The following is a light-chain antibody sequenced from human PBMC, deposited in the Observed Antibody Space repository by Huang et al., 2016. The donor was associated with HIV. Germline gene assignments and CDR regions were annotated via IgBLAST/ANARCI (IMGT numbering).Light chain of an antibody. J-gene: IGKJ2*01. CDR3: QGSLSIPHT. CDR1: ENIRRY. CDR2: SAS. V-gene: IGKV1-39*01. Sequence: DIQMIQSPSSLSASVGDRVTITCRASENIRRYLNWSHQKPGKPPNLLIHSASTLQSVVPSRFSGSGSGTDFTLTITSLQPEDFATYYCQGSLSIPHTFGQGTNLEIK.